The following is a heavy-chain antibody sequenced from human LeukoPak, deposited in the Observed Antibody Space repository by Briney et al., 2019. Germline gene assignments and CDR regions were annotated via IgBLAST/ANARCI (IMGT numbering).Heavy chain of an antibody. Sequence: ASVKVSCKVSGYTLTELSMHWVRQAPGKGLEWMGGFDPKDGETIYAQKFQGRVTMTEDTSTDTAYMELSSLRSEDTAVYYCATPPLGITTRDAFDIWGQGTMVTVSS. CDR2: FDPKDGET. CDR1: GYTLTELS. D-gene: IGHD3-10*01. J-gene: IGHJ3*02. CDR3: ATPPLGITTRDAFDI. V-gene: IGHV1-24*01.